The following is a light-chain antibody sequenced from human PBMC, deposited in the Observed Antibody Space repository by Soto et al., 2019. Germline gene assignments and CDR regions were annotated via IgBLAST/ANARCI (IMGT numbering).Light chain of an antibody. Sequence: QSALTQPASVSGSPGQSITISCTGTSSDVGAYNSVSWYQQHPDKGPKLIIYSVSYRSSGVSDRFSGSKSDNTASLTISGLHTEDEADYYCSSSTSSSTYLFGTGTQLTVL. J-gene: IGLJ1*01. CDR1: SSDVGAYNS. CDR2: SVS. V-gene: IGLV2-14*03. CDR3: SSSTSSSTYL.